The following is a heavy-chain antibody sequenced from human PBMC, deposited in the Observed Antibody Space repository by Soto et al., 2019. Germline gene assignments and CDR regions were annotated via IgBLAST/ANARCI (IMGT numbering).Heavy chain of an antibody. J-gene: IGHJ4*02. CDR2: IYYSGST. Sequence: QVQLQESGPGLVKPSETLSLTCTVSGGSISSYYWSWIRQPPGKGLEWIGYIYYSGSTNYNPSLNSRVTISVDTSKSQFSLKLSSVTAADTAVYYCARGRITIFGVVTFDYWGQGTLVTVSS. V-gene: IGHV4-59*01. CDR1: GGSISSYY. CDR3: ARGRITIFGVVTFDY. D-gene: IGHD3-3*01.